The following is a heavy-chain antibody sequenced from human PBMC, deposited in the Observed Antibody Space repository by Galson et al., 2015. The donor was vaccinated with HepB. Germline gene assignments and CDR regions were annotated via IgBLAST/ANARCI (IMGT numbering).Heavy chain of an antibody. J-gene: IGHJ5*01. CDR2: IWNVRFND. CDR1: GFAIETYG. V-gene: IGHV3-33*01. D-gene: IGHD2-2*01. Sequence: SLRLSCAASGFAIETYGMHWVRQAPGKGLEWLSIIWNVRFNDFYADSVKSRFTISRDSSKNTLYLHMTSLRAEDTAVYYCARDAIGGGYSIDSWGQGTLVTVSS. CDR3: ARDAIGGGYSIDS.